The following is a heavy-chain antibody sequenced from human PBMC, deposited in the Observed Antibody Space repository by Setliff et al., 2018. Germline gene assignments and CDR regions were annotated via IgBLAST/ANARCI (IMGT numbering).Heavy chain of an antibody. D-gene: IGHD7-27*01. Sequence: SETLSLTCAAYGGTFSDYHWTWIRQSPEKGLEWIGYTSYSGTTHYNVALVNRLAISVDTSKNQFQFSLKVYLVTAADTAVYFCARQSWDYYYMDVWGKGTTVTVSS. J-gene: IGHJ6*03. CDR2: TSYSGTT. V-gene: IGHV4-34*09. CDR3: ARQSWDYYYMDV. CDR1: GGTFSDYH.